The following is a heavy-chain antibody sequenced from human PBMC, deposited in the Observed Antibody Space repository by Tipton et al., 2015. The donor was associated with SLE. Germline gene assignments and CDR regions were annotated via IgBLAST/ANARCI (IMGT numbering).Heavy chain of an antibody. CDR2: FYYSGNT. J-gene: IGHJ4*02. CDR1: GVSINSYY. V-gene: IGHV4-59*12. CDR3: ATRVVGADDFFDY. D-gene: IGHD2-15*01. Sequence: TLSLTCTVSGVSINSYYWSWIRQPPGKGLEWIGYFYYSGNTRYNPSLQSRVTISVDTSKNQFSLKLTSVTAADTAVYYCATRVVGADDFFDYWGQGTLVTVSS.